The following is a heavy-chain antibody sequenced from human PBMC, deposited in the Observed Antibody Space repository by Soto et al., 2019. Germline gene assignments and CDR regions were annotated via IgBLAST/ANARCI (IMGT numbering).Heavy chain of an antibody. Sequence: QVQLVESGGGVVQPGRSLRVSCAASGFTFSIYAMHWFRQAPGTGLEWVAVISYDGTKTYYADSVKGRFTISRDNSKNTVYLQMNSLRDGDTAVYYCAKDRGPRRQWLIYPFDYWGQGTLVTVSP. CDR2: ISYDGTKT. CDR3: AKDRGPRRQWLIYPFDY. J-gene: IGHJ4*02. V-gene: IGHV3-30*18. CDR1: GFTFSIYA. D-gene: IGHD6-19*01.